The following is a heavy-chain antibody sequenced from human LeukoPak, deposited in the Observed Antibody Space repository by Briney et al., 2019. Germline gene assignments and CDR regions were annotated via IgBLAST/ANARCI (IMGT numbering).Heavy chain of an antibody. CDR2: ISTYNGNT. V-gene: IGHV1-18*01. CDR1: GYTFTSYG. CDR3: ARGITMIEKDAFDI. J-gene: IGHJ3*02. Sequence: ASVKVSCKASGYTFTSYGISWVRQAPGQGLEWMGWISTYNGNTNYAQKLQGRVTMTTDTSTSTAYMELRSLRSDDTAVYYCARGITMIEKDAFDIWGQGTMVTVSS. D-gene: IGHD3-22*01.